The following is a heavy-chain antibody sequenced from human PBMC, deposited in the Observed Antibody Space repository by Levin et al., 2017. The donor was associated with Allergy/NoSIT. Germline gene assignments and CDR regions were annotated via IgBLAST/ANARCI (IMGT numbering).Heavy chain of an antibody. Sequence: AGGSLRLSCAASGFTFSSYAMSWVRQGPGKGLEWVSTISIIGGSTFYADSVKGRFTISRDNSKNTLYLQMNSLRAEDTAIYYCARPSYYYDGSGYWGMGAFDIWGQGTMVTVSS. V-gene: IGHV3-23*01. CDR2: ISIIGGST. CDR1: GFTFSSYA. CDR3: ARPSYYYDGSGYWGMGAFDI. J-gene: IGHJ3*02. D-gene: IGHD3-22*01.